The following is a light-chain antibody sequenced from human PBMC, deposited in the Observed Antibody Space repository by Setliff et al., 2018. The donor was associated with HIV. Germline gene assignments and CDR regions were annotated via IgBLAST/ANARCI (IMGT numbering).Light chain of an antibody. CDR2: EVN. V-gene: IGLV2-23*02. Sequence: QSALPQPASVSGSPGQSITISCTGTSSDVGSYNLVSWYQQHPGRAPKLMIYEVNKRPSGVSNRFSGSKSGNTASLTISGLQAEDEADYYCCSYAGSSPYVFGTGTKVTVL. J-gene: IGLJ1*01. CDR3: CSYAGSSPYV. CDR1: SSDVGSYNL.